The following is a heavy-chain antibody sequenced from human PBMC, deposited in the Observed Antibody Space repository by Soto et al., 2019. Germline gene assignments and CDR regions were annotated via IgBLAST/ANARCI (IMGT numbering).Heavy chain of an antibody. CDR3: AKENYVWGSYHIDY. J-gene: IGHJ4*02. CDR1: GFTFSSYG. CDR2: ISYDGSKK. Sequence: QVQLVESGGGVVQPGRSLRLSCAASGFTFSSYGMHWVRQAPGKGQEWVAVISYDGSKKYYADSVKGRFTISRDNSKNTLYLQMNGLRTEDTAVYYCAKENYVWGSYHIDYWGQGTLVTVSS. D-gene: IGHD3-16*02. V-gene: IGHV3-30*18.